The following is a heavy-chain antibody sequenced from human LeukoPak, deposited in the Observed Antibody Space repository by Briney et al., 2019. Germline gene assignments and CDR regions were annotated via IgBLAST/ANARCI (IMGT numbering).Heavy chain of an antibody. D-gene: IGHD3-16*02. CDR1: GGSFSSYS. J-gene: IGHJ4*02. CDR3: ARTYDYVWGSYREFDY. Sequence: PSETLSLTCTVSGGSFSSYSMNWVRQAPGKGLEWVSSISSSSSYIYYADSVKGRFTISRDNAKNSLYLQMNSLRAEDTAVYYCARTYDYVWGSYREFDYWGQGTLVTVSS. CDR2: ISSSSSYI. V-gene: IGHV3-21*01.